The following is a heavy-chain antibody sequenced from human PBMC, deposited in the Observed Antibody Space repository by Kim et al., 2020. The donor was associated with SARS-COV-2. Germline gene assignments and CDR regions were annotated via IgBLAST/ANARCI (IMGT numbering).Heavy chain of an antibody. CDR3: ARDNNYRVDV. V-gene: IGHV3-7*01. J-gene: IGHJ6*02. CDR2: SEK. Sequence: SEKYYGDCVKGRVTSARDNAKNSLYLQMSSRRGEDTAVYYCARDNNYRVDVWGQGTTVTV.